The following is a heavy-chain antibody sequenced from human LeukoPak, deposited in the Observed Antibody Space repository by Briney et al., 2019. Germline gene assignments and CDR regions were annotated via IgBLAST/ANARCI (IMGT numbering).Heavy chain of an antibody. CDR2: IYYSGNT. D-gene: IGHD2-2*01. V-gene: IGHV4-39*01. J-gene: IGHJ4*02. Sequence: SETLSLTCTVSGGSISSSSYYWGWIRQPPGKGLEWMGSIYYSGNTYYNPSLKSRVTISVDKSKNQFSLRLSSVTAADTAVYYCAGHREDIVVVPFDYWGQGTLVTVPS. CDR3: AGHREDIVVVPFDY. CDR1: GGSISSSSYY.